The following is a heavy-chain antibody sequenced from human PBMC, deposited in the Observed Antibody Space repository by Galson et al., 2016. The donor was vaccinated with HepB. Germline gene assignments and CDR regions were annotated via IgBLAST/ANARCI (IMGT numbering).Heavy chain of an antibody. V-gene: IGHV3-7*01. J-gene: IGHJ3*02. Sequence: SLRLSCAASGFRFSAYWLAWVRQAPGKGLEYVATINEDGSRTHYLDSAKGRFTISRDNAKNSVALRMDSRRADDTALYYCWSGYTSGIWGQGTRVTVSS. CDR1: GFRFSAYW. D-gene: IGHD6-19*01. CDR2: INEDGSRT. CDR3: WSGYTSGI.